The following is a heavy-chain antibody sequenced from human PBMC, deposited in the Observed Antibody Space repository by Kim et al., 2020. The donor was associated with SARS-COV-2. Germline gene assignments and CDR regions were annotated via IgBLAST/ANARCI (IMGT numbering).Heavy chain of an antibody. V-gene: IGHV3-33*06. CDR1: RFSFSTYG. CDR3: TKEGLGMRWAFDI. Sequence: GGSLRLSCAASRFSFSTYGMHWVRQAPGKGLEWVAVISRDGSGKFYADSVKGRFTISRDNSKNTLYLEMNSLRAEDTAVYYCTKEGLGMRWAFDIWGQGT. J-gene: IGHJ3*02. D-gene: IGHD7-27*01. CDR2: ISRDGSGK.